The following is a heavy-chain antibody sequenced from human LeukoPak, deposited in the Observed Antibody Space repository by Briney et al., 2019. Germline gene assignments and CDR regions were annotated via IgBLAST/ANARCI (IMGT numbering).Heavy chain of an antibody. J-gene: IGHJ4*02. V-gene: IGHV3-11*01. Sequence: GGSLRLSCAASGFTFSDYYMSWIRQAPGKGLEWVSYISSSGNTIYDADSVKGRFTISRDNAKNSLYLQMNSLRAEDTAVYYCARVVVVAATSFYYFDYWGQGTLVTVSS. D-gene: IGHD2-15*01. CDR1: GFTFSDYY. CDR3: ARVVVVAATSFYYFDY. CDR2: ISSSGNTI.